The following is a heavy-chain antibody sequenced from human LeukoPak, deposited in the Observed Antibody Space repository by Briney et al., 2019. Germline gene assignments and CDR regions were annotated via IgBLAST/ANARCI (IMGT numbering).Heavy chain of an antibody. CDR3: ARDYPGFDY. J-gene: IGHJ4*02. V-gene: IGHV3-74*01. Sequence: GGSLRLSCAASGFTLSNYWMHWVRQAPGEGLVWVSGISTDGRTTIYADSVKGRFTISRDNAKKTLYLQMNSLRAEDTAIYYCARDYPGFDYWGQGTLLTVSS. D-gene: IGHD2-8*02. CDR1: GFTLSNYW. CDR2: ISTDGRTT.